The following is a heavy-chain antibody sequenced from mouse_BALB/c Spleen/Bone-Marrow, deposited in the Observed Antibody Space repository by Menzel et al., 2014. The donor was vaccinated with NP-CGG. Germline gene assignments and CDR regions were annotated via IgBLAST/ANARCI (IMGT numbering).Heavy chain of an antibody. J-gene: IGHJ1*01. CDR2: IDPAIFT. CDR3: ASYRYGWYFDV. Sequence: EVKLVESGAELVKPGASVKLSCTASGFNIKDTYLHWVKQRHEQGLDWIGRIDPAIFTKYDPKFQGKATITADTSSNTAYLHLSSLTSEDTAVYYCASYRYGWYFDVWGAGTTVTVSS. V-gene: IGHV14-3*02. D-gene: IGHD2-14*01. CDR1: GFNIKDTY.